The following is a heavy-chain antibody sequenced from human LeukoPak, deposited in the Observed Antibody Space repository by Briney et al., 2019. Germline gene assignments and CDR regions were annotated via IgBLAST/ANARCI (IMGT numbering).Heavy chain of an antibody. V-gene: IGHV3-48*03. CDR3: ARGIQPGAYYYYYYMDV. CDR2: ISDGGKTK. D-gene: IGHD2-2*01. J-gene: IGHJ6*03. Sequence: PGGSLRLSYAASGFTFSSSEMSWVRQAPGKGLEWVSYISDGGKTKYYADSVKGRFTISRDNAKNSLYLQMNSLRAEDTAVYYCARGIQPGAYYYYYYMDVWGKGTTVTVSS. CDR1: GFTFSSSE.